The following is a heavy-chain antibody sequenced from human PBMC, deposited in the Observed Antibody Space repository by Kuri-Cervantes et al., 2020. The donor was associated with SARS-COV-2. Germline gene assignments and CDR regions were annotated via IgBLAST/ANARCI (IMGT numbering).Heavy chain of an antibody. CDR3: VRDGDHWNFDY. CDR1: GFTFSSYW. D-gene: IGHD1-1*01. Sequence: GGSLRLSCAASGFTFSSYWIHWVRQAPGKGLVWVSRINPDGSYTNNADSVKGRFTLSRDNAKNMLFLQMSSLRAEDTAVYYCVRDGDHWNFDYWGQGTLVTVSS. V-gene: IGHV3-74*01. J-gene: IGHJ4*02. CDR2: INPDGSYT.